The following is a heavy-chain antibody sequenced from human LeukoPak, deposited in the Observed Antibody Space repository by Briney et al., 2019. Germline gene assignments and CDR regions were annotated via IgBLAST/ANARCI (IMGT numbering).Heavy chain of an antibody. J-gene: IGHJ4*02. D-gene: IGHD6-19*01. CDR2: ISSSSSYI. CDR1: GFTFSSYS. Sequence: GGSLRLSCAASGFTFSSYSMNWVRQAPGKGLEWVSSISSSSSYIYYADSVKGRFTISRDNSKNTLYLQMNSLRAEDTAVYYCARISLESSGWYSLDYWGQGTLVTVSS. V-gene: IGHV3-21*01. CDR3: ARISLESSGWYSLDY.